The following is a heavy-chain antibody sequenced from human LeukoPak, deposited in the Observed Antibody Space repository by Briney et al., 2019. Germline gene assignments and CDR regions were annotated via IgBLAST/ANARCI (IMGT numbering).Heavy chain of an antibody. J-gene: IGHJ4*02. CDR3: ARALAAAADY. CDR2: ISSSSSYI. V-gene: IGHV3-21*01. CDR1: GFTFSSYS. D-gene: IGHD6-13*01. Sequence: GGSLRLSCAAPGFTFSSYSMTWVRQAPGKGLEWVSSISSSSSYIYYADSVKGRFTISRDNAKNSLYLQMNSLRAEDTAVYYCARALAAAADYWGQGTLVTVSS.